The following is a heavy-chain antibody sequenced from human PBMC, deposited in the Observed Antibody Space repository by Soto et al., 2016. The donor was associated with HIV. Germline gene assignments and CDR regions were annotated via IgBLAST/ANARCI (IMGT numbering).Heavy chain of an antibody. Sequence: EVQLVESGGGLVKPGGSLRLSCAASGFTFSSYSMNWVRQAPGKGLEWVSSISSSSSYIYYADSVKGRFTISRDNAKNSLYLQMNSLRAEDTAVYYCARGGYCSSTSCRTRNWFDPGAREPWSPSPQ. CDR2: ISSSSSYI. J-gene: IGHJ5*02. CDR1: GFTFSSYS. V-gene: IGHV3-21*01. D-gene: IGHD2-2*01. CDR3: ARGGYCSSTSCRTRNWFDP.